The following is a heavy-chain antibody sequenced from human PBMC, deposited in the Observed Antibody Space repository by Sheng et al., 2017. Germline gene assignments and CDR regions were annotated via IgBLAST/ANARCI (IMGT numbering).Heavy chain of an antibody. Sequence: EVQMGESGGGLVQPGGSLRLSCEASGFTFANYWMMWVRQAPGKGLEWVANIRQDGGEQHYVDSVKGRFTISRDNAKNLLFLQLKSLRDEDTAVYYCGRERGGFGEFWGQGTLVAVSS. D-gene: IGHD3-10*01. V-gene: IGHV3-7*05. CDR3: GRERGGFGEF. CDR2: IRQDGGEQ. J-gene: IGHJ4*02. CDR1: GFTFANYW.